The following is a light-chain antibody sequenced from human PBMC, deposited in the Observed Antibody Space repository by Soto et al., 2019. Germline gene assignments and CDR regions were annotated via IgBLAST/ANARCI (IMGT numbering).Light chain of an antibody. CDR1: SSYVGNYIY. Sequence: QSALTQPRSVSGSPGQSLTISRPGTSSYVGNYIYVSWYQQHPGKAPKLMIYDVSKRPSGFPDRFSGSKSGNTASLTISGLQAEDEADYYCCSYVGSYSLVFGGGTKVTVL. CDR2: DVS. J-gene: IGLJ2*01. V-gene: IGLV2-11*01. CDR3: CSYVGSYSLV.